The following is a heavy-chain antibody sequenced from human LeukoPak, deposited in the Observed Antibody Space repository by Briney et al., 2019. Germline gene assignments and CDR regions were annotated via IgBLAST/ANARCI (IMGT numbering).Heavy chain of an antibody. CDR3: ARGPIVGAFDY. Sequence: PSETLSLTCAVYGGSFSGYYWSWIRQPPGKGLEWIGEINHSGSTNYNPSLKSRVTISVDKSKNQFSLKLSSVTAADTAVYYCARGPIVGAFDYWGQGTLVTVSS. CDR1: GGSFSGYY. J-gene: IGHJ4*02. CDR2: INHSGST. V-gene: IGHV4-34*01. D-gene: IGHD1-26*01.